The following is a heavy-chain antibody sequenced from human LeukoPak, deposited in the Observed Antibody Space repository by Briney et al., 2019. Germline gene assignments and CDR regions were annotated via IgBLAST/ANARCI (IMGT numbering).Heavy chain of an antibody. D-gene: IGHD6-6*01. CDR2: ISAYNGNT. CDR3: AREVSSAYSSSFSWFDP. J-gene: IGHJ5*02. V-gene: IGHV1-18*01. CDR1: GYTFTSYG. Sequence: ASVKVSCTASGYTFTSYGISWVRQAPGQGLEWMGWISAYNGNTNYAQKLQGRVTMTTDTSTSTAYMELRSLRSDDTAVYYCAREVSSAYSSSFSWFDPWGQGTLVTVSS.